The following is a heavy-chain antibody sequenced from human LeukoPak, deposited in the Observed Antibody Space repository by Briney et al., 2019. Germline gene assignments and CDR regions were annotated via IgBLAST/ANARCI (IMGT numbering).Heavy chain of an antibody. V-gene: IGHV3-23*01. CDR1: GFTFSSYA. J-gene: IGHJ4*02. D-gene: IGHD3-10*01. CDR3: AKDAVKGSSDY. CDR2: MSGSGGST. Sequence: PGGSLRLSCAASGFTFSSYAMSWVRQPPGKGLEWVSAMSGSGGSTYYADSGKGRFNIYRDNSKNTLYLQMNSLRAEDTVVYLCAKDAVKGSSDYWGQGTLVTVSS.